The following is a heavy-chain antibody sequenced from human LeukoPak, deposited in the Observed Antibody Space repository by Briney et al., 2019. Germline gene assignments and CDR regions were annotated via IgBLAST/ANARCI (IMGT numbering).Heavy chain of an antibody. J-gene: IGHJ3*02. Sequence: GESLKISCVGFGFTFSDHYMDWVRQAPGKGLEWVGRSRNKPNGYTTEYATSLKGRFTISRDDSGTSLYLQLNSLKTDDTAVYYCAGNPNYSGNYYDPFDMWGQGTMVTVA. CDR3: AGNPNYSGNYYDPFDM. CDR1: GFTFSDHY. V-gene: IGHV3-72*01. D-gene: IGHD1-26*01. CDR2: SRNKPNGYTT.